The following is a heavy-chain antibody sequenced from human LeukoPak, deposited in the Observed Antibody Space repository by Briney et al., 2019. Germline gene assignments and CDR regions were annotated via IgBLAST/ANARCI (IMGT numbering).Heavy chain of an antibody. CDR3: TRDPRRLDY. CDR1: GFTFTDYY. V-gene: IGHV3-11*05. J-gene: IGHJ4*02. CDR2: ISGNSADI. Sequence: GGSLRLSCVVSGFTFTDYYMTWVRQAPGKGLEWLSYISGNSADINYLDSVRGRFTISRDNAKNSLYLQMNSLRVEDTAVYYCTRDPRRLDYLGQGTLVTVPS.